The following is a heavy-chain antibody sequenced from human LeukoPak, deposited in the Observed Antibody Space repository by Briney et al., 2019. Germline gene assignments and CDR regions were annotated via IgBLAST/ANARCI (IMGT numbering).Heavy chain of an antibody. V-gene: IGHV3-23*01. CDR3: ARALGYSYGYDY. J-gene: IGHJ4*02. Sequence: GGSLRLSCAASGFTFSSYAMSWVRQAPGKGLEWVSAISGSGGSTYYADSVKGRFTISRDNSKNTLYLQMNSLRAEDTAVYYCARALGYSYGYDYWGQGTLVTVSS. D-gene: IGHD5-18*01. CDR1: GFTFSSYA. CDR2: ISGSGGST.